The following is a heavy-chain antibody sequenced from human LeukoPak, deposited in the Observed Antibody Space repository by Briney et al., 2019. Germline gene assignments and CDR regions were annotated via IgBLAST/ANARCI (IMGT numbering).Heavy chain of an antibody. D-gene: IGHD6-19*01. CDR1: GGSISTYY. V-gene: IGHV4-59*01. J-gene: IGHJ4*02. CDR2: IYYSGST. CDR3: ARQGSGWYDY. Sequence: SETLSLTCTVSGGSISTYYWSWIRQPPGKGLEWIGYIYYSGSTNYNPSLKSRVTISVDTSKNQFSLKLSSVTAADTAVYYCARQGSGWYDYWGQGTLVTVSS.